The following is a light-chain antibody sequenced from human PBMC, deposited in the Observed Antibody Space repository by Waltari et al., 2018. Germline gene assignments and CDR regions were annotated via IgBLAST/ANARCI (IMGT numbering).Light chain of an antibody. CDR3: FSFVAANSFV. V-gene: IGLV2-23*01. CDR2: GAT. Sequence: QSALTQPVPVSGSPGQSITLPCTGTSNDIGNYDLVSWYQQRPGEAPKLLMYGATKRPSGVSNRFSGSKSGKTASLTISGLQTEDEADYYCFSFVAANSFVFGPGTKVTVL. CDR1: SNDIGNYDL. J-gene: IGLJ1*01.